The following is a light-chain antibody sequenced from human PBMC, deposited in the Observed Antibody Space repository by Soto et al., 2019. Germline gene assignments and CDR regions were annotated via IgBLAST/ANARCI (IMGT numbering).Light chain of an antibody. CDR1: QSLLHITGETF. J-gene: IGKJ5*01. V-gene: IGKV2D-29*02. Sequence: DVVMTQTPLSLSVAPVQPASISCKSSQSLLHITGETFLFWYLQKPGQSPQLLIYEVSTRVSGVPDRFSGSGSGTDFTLEISRVETDDVGIYYCMQSTPLPPTFGQGTRLGIE. CDR3: MQSTPLPPT. CDR2: EVS.